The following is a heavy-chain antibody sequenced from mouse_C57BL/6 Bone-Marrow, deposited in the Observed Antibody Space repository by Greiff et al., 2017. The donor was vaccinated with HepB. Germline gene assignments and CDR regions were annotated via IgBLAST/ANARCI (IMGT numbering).Heavy chain of an antibody. Sequence: EVQLQESGPGLVKPSQSLSLTCSVTGYSITSGYYWNWIRQFPGNKLEWMGYISYDGSNNYNPSLKNRISITRDTSKNQFFLKLNSVTTEDTATYYWAREGAYDYAFDYWGQGTTLTVSS. CDR2: ISYDGSN. J-gene: IGHJ2*01. CDR3: AREGAYDYAFDY. CDR1: GYSITSGYY. V-gene: IGHV3-6*01. D-gene: IGHD2-4*01.